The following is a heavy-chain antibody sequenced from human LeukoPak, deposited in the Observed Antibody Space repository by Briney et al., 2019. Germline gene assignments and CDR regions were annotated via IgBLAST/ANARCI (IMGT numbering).Heavy chain of an antibody. CDR2: IYYSGST. CDR1: GGSISSSSHY. Sequence: PSETLSLTCTVSGGSISSSSHYWGWIRQPPGKGLEWVGSIYYSGSTYYNPSLKSRITMSVDTSKNQFSLKLSSVTAADTAVYYCARLYLTRSGGSRRGTWFDPWGQGTLVTVSS. J-gene: IGHJ5*02. CDR3: ARLYLTRSGGSRRGTWFDP. D-gene: IGHD2-15*01. V-gene: IGHV4-39*01.